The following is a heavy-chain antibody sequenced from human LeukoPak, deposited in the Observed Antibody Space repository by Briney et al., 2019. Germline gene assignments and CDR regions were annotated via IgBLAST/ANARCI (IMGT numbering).Heavy chain of an antibody. V-gene: IGHV4-4*02. J-gene: IGHJ1*01. CDR3: ARDQGYYDSSAIQH. Sequence: PSETLSLTCADTGGSISSSNWWSWVRQPPGKGLEWIGEIYHSGSTNYNPSLKSRVTISVDKSKNQFSLKLSSVTAADTAVYYCARDQGYYDSSAIQHWGQGTLVTVSS. D-gene: IGHD3-22*01. CDR2: IYHSGST. CDR1: GGSISSSNW.